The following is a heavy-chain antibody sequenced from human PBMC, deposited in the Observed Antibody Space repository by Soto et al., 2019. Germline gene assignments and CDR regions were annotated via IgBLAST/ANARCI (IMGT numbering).Heavy chain of an antibody. CDR1: GGTFSDYA. V-gene: IGHV1-69*11. D-gene: IGHD3-16*01. Sequence: ASVKVSCKVFGGTFSDYAISWVRQAPGQGLEWLGKITPILGTPNYAQSIQDRVTITADDSTTTAHMKLSSLRSEDTAVYYCAREGDLTPQYFDYWGQGTLVTVSS. J-gene: IGHJ4*02. CDR3: AREGDLTPQYFDY. CDR2: ITPILGTP.